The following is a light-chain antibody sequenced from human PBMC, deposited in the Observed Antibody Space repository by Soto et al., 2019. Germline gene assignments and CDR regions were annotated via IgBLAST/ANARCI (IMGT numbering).Light chain of an antibody. CDR3: QKYNTGPWT. V-gene: IGKV1-27*01. CDR1: QGISNY. J-gene: IGKJ1*01. CDR2: NES. Sequence: DIQMTQSPSSLSASVGDRVTITCRASQGISNYLAWYQQKPGKVPKFLIYNESTLQSVVPSRLSGSGSGTDFTLTISSLQPEDVATSYCQKYNTGPWTFGQGTKVEIK.